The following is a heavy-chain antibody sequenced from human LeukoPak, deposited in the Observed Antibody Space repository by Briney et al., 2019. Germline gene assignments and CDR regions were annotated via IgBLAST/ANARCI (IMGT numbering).Heavy chain of an antibody. Sequence: SETLSLTCGVSGGSISSSRYYWGWIRQPPGKGLEWIGSIYYTGSTYYNPSLKSRVTISVDTSKNQFSLKLSSVTAADTAVYYCARWYSSSSFDYWGQGTLVTVSS. CDR1: GGSISSSRYY. D-gene: IGHD6-6*01. V-gene: IGHV4-39*07. CDR2: IYYTGST. J-gene: IGHJ4*02. CDR3: ARWYSSSSFDY.